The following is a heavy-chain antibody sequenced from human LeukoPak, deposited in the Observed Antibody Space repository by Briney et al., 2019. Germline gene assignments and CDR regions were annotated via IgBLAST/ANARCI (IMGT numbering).Heavy chain of an antibody. V-gene: IGHV3-23*01. Sequence: GGSLRLSCAVSGITLSNYGMSWVRQAPGKGLEWVAGISGSGGSTNYADSVKGRFTISRDNSKNTLYLQMNSLRAEDTAVYYCARDQSSSWALDYWGQGTLVTVSS. CDR1: GITLSNYG. D-gene: IGHD6-13*01. CDR2: ISGSGGST. J-gene: IGHJ4*02. CDR3: ARDQSSSWALDY.